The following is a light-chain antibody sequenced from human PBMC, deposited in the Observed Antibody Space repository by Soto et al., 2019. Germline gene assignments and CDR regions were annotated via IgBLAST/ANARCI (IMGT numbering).Light chain of an antibody. J-gene: IGKJ5*01. CDR2: DST. Sequence: VLTQSPATLSLSPGERATLSCRASQSIHTSLAWYQQKPGQPPRLGVDDSTLRANVVPDRFGGSRSGTELTLTINKLEPEDFAVYYCLQRNVWPQLAFGQGTRLEI. V-gene: IGKV3-11*01. CDR3: LQRNVWPQLA. CDR1: QSIHTS.